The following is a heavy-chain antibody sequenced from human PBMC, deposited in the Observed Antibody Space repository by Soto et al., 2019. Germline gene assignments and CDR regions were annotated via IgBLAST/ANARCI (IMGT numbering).Heavy chain of an antibody. J-gene: IGHJ6*02. D-gene: IGHD6-13*01. Sequence: GESLKISCKGSGYSFTSYWIGWVRQVPGKGLESMGIIYPGDSDTRYSPSFQGQVTISAAKSISTAYLQWSSLKASDTAMYYCARTAAAGKYYYGMDVWGQGTTVTVSS. CDR1: GYSFTSYW. V-gene: IGHV5-51*01. CDR3: ARTAAAGKYYYGMDV. CDR2: IYPGDSDT.